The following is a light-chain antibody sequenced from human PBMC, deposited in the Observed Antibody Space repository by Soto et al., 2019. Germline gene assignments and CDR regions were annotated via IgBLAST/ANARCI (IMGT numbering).Light chain of an antibody. CDR3: CSYAGSGTSPYV. CDR2: EVS. V-gene: IGLV2-23*02. J-gene: IGLJ1*01. Sequence: QSALTQPASVSGSPGQSITISCTGTSSDVGGYNYVSWYQQQSGKAPKLMIHEVSKRPSGVSNRFSGSKSGNTASLTISGLQAEDEADYYCCSYAGSGTSPYVFGTGTKLTVL. CDR1: SSDVGGYNY.